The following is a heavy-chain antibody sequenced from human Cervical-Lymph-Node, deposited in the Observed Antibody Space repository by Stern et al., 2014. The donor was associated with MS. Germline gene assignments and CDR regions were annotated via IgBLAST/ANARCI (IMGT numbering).Heavy chain of an antibody. V-gene: IGHV4-31*03. CDR1: SGSISSGGYY. CDR2: IYYNGNT. J-gene: IGHJ4*02. Sequence: QVQLQESGPGLVKPSQTLSLTCTVSSGSISSGGYYWNWIRQHPGEGLEWIGSIYYNGNTFYSPSLKSRVSMSIATSENQFSLNLNSVTAADTAVYYCARSYELRSGSYYGPTDYWGQGTLVTVSS. CDR3: ARSYELRSGSYYGPTDY. D-gene: IGHD3-10*01.